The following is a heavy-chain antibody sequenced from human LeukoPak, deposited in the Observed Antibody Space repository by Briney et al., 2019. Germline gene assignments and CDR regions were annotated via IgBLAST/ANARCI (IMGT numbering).Heavy chain of an antibody. CDR2: FDPEDGET. CDR1: GYTLTELS. V-gene: IGHV1-24*01. CDR3: AIVSGLVIIYGVFDY. J-gene: IGHJ4*02. D-gene: IGHD3-3*01. Sequence: ASVKVSCKVSGYTLTELSMHWVRQAPGKGLEWMGGFDPEDGETIYAQKFQGRVTMTEDTSTDTAYMELSSLRSEDTAVYYCAIVSGLVIIYGVFDYWGQGTLATVSS.